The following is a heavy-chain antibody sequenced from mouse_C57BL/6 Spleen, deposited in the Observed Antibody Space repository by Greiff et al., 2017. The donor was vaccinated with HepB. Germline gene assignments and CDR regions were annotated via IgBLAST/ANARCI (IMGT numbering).Heavy chain of an antibody. CDR2: ISYDGSN. D-gene: IGHD5-1*01. Sequence: VQLKESGPGLVKPSQSLSLTCSVTGYSITSGYYWNWIRQFPGNKLEWMGYISYDGSNNYNPSLKNRISITRDTSKNQFFLKLNSVTTEDTATYYCAGYLPYFDYWGQGTTLTVSS. J-gene: IGHJ2*01. CDR1: GYSITSGYY. V-gene: IGHV3-6*01. CDR3: AGYLPYFDY.